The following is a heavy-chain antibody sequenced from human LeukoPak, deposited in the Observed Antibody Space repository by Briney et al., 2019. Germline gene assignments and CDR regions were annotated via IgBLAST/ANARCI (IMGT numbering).Heavy chain of an antibody. CDR1: GGSISSYY. CDR2: IYTSGST. J-gene: IGHJ6*03. V-gene: IGHV4-4*07. D-gene: IGHD6-6*01. CDR3: AXYSSSSGSYYYYYYXDV. Sequence: PSETLSLTCTVSGGSISSYYWSWIRQPAGKGLEWIGRIYTSGSTNYNPSLKSRVTMSVDTSKNQFSLKLSSVTAADTAVYYCAXYSSSSGSYYYYYYXDVXGKXXXXTV.